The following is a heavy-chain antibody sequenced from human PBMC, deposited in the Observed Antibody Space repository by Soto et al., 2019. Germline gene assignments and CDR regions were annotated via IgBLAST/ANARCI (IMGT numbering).Heavy chain of an antibody. D-gene: IGHD5-12*01. CDR3: ARVERRDGYNLFYYYGMDV. J-gene: IGHJ6*02. CDR1: GFTFSSYW. V-gene: IGHV3-74*01. Sequence: PGGSLRLSCAASGFTFSSYWMHWVRQAPGKGLVWVSRINSDGSSTSYADSVKGRFTISRDNAKNTLYLQMNSLRAEDTAVYYCARVERRDGYNLFYYYGMDVWGQGTTVTVS. CDR2: INSDGSST.